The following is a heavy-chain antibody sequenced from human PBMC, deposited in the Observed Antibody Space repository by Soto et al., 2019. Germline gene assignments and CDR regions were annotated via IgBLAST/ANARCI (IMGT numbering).Heavy chain of an antibody. D-gene: IGHD6-6*01. V-gene: IGHV4-34*01. CDR1: GGSFIGYY. CDR2: INHSGST. Sequence: SETLSLTCAVYGGSFIGYYWSWSRQPPGKGLEWIGEINHSGSTNYNPSLKSRVTISVDTSKNQFSLKLSSVTAADTAVYYCARGPLRYSSSSGWFDPWGQGTLVTVSS. J-gene: IGHJ5*02. CDR3: ARGPLRYSSSSGWFDP.